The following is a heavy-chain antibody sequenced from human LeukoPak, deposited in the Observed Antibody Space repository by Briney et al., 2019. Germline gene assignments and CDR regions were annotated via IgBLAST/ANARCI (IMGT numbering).Heavy chain of an antibody. V-gene: IGHV1-2*04. CDR1: GYTFTDHY. Sequence: ASVKVSCKASGYTFTDHYLHWVRQAPGQGLEWMGSINTKSGDTKYAQKFQGWVTMTRDTSITTAYMELSRLRSDDTAVYYCARIDYWGQGTLVTVSS. CDR3: ARIDY. CDR2: INTKSGDT. J-gene: IGHJ4*02.